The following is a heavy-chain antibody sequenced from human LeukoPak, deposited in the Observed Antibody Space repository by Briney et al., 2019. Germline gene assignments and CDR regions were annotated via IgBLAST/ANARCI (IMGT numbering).Heavy chain of an antibody. D-gene: IGHD4-11*01. V-gene: IGHV3-21*01. J-gene: IGHJ4*02. Sequence: GGSLRLSCAASGFTFSSYSMNWVRQAPGTGLEWVSSISSSSSYIYYADSVKGRFTISRDNAKNSLYLQMNSLRAEDTAVYYCAREADSNYAIWGQGTLVTVSS. CDR3: AREADSNYAI. CDR2: ISSSSSYI. CDR1: GFTFSSYS.